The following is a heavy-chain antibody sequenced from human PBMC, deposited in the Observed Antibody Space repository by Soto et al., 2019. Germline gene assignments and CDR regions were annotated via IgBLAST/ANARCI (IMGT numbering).Heavy chain of an antibody. V-gene: IGHV4-59*08. CDR3: ARGPKVAGPSTLDY. J-gene: IGHJ4*02. CDR1: GGSISSYY. Sequence: SETLSLTCTVAGGSISSYYWSWIRQPPGKGLERIGYIYYSGTTNYNPSLKSRVTISIDTSKNQFSLKLSSVPAADTAVYYCARGPKVAGPSTLDYGGQGTRVTVSS. D-gene: IGHD6-19*01. CDR2: IYYSGTT.